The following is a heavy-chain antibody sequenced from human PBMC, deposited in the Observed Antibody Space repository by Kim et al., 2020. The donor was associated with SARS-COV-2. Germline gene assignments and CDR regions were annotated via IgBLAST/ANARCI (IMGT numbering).Heavy chain of an antibody. V-gene: IGHV3-23*01. Sequence: GGSLRLSCAASGFTFSSYAMSWVRQAPGKGLEWVSDISGSGGSTYYADSVKGRFTISRDNSKNTLYLQMNSLRAEDTAVYYCAKMFAAGYYDSGVAMDVGGRGTGVTVS. J-gene: IGHJ6*03. CDR3: AKMFAAGYYDSGVAMDV. D-gene: IGHD3-22*01. CDR1: GFTFSSYA. CDR2: ISGSGGST.